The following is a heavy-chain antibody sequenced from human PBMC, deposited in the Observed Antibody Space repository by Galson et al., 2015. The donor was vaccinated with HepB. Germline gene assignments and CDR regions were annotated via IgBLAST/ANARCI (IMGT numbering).Heavy chain of an antibody. CDR1: GFTFSHYW. V-gene: IGHV3-74*01. CDR3: ARVYSGWYWFDS. J-gene: IGHJ5*01. Sequence: SLRLSCAASGFTFSHYWMHWVRQVPGKGLAWVSLISNDGTITNYADSVKGRFTISRDNARNTVYLQMDGLRAEDTAVYYCARVYSGWYWFDSWGQGTLVTVSS. D-gene: IGHD6-19*01. CDR2: ISNDGTIT.